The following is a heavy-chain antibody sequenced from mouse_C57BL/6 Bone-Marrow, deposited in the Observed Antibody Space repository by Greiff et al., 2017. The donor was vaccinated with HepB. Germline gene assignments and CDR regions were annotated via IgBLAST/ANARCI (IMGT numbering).Heavy chain of an antibody. J-gene: IGHJ3*01. V-gene: IGHV5-6*01. CDR2: ISSGGSYT. CDR1: GFTFSSYG. Sequence: EVMLVESGGDLVKPGGSLKLSCAASGFTFSSYGMSWVRQTPDKRLEWVATISSGGSYTYYPDSVKGRFTISRDNAKNTLYLQMSSLKSEDTAMYYCARHPMMAPFAYWGQGTLVTVSA. D-gene: IGHD2-3*01. CDR3: ARHPMMAPFAY.